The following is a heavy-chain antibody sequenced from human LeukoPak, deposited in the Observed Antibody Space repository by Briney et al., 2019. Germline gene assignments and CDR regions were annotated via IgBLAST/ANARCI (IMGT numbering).Heavy chain of an antibody. CDR3: ARRDLGFGDYGGGVDY. Sequence: SETLSLTCTVSGYSISSGYYWGWIRQPPGKGLEWIGSIYHSGSTYYNPSLKSRVTISVDTSKNQFSLKLSSVTAADTAVYYCARRDLGFGDYGGGVDYWGQGTLVTVSS. D-gene: IGHD4-17*01. V-gene: IGHV4-38-2*02. J-gene: IGHJ4*02. CDR2: IYHSGST. CDR1: GYSISSGYY.